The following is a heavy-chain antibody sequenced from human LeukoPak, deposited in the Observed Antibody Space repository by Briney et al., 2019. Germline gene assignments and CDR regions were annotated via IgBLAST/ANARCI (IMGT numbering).Heavy chain of an antibody. CDR3: ARGQHYYDSSGYFFDY. J-gene: IGHJ4*02. V-gene: IGHV4-59*08. CDR2: IYYSGST. D-gene: IGHD3-22*01. CDR1: GGSISSYY. Sequence: SETLSLTCTVSGGSISSYYWSWIRQPPGKGLEWIGYIYYSGSTNYNPSLKSRVTISVDTSKNQFPLKLSSVTAADTALYYCARGQHYYDSSGYFFDYWGQGTLVTVSS.